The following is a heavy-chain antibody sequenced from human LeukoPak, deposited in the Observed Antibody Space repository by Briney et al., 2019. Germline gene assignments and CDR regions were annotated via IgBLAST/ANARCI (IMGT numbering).Heavy chain of an antibody. Sequence: PSETLSLTCTVSGGSISSYYWSWIRQPAGKGLEWIGRIYTSGSTNYNPSLKSRVTMSVDTSKNQFSLKLSSVTAADTAVYYCARGLGPARITMVRGVRRAFDIWGQGTMVTVSS. J-gene: IGHJ3*02. CDR2: IYTSGST. CDR3: ARGLGPARITMVRGVRRAFDI. CDR1: GGSISSYY. D-gene: IGHD3-10*01. V-gene: IGHV4-4*07.